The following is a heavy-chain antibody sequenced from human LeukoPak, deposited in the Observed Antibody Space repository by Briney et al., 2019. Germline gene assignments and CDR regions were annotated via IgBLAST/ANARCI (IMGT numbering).Heavy chain of an antibody. Sequence: GGSLRLSCAASGFSFSSYAMSWVRQAPGKGLDWVSHISGSGYTYSADSVKGRFTISRDNSKNTLYLQMNSLRAEDTAVYYCARWGNSGNFDYWGQGALVSVSS. V-gene: IGHV3-23*01. J-gene: IGHJ4*02. CDR2: ISGSGYT. D-gene: IGHD1-26*01. CDR3: ARWGNSGNFDY. CDR1: GFSFSSYA.